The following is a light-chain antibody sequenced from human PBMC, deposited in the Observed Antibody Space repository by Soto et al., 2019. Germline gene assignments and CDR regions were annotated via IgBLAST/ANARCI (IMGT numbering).Light chain of an antibody. J-gene: IGKJ3*01. V-gene: IGKV3-20*01. Sequence: EIVLTQSPGTLSLSPGERATLSCRASQSVSSNYLAWYQQKLGQAPRLLIYGASSKATGIPDRFSGSGSETDFTFTISRLEPEDFAVYYCQQYGSSPFTFGPGTKVDIK. CDR1: QSVSSNY. CDR2: GAS. CDR3: QQYGSSPFT.